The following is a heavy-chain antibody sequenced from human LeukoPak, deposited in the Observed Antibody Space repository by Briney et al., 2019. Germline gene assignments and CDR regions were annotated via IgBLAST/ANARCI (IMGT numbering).Heavy chain of an antibody. CDR2: INHSGST. D-gene: IGHD3-10*02. Sequence: SETLSLTCAVYGGSFSGYYWSWIRQPPGKGLEWIGEINHSGSTNYNPSLKSRVTISVDKSKNQFSLKLSSVTAADTAVYYCARVSMIGDWFDPWGQGTLVTVSS. CDR3: ARVSMIGDWFDP. CDR1: GGSFSGYY. J-gene: IGHJ5*02. V-gene: IGHV4-34*01.